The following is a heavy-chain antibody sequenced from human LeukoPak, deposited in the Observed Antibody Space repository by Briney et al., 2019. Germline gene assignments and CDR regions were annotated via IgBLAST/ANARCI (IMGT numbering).Heavy chain of an antibody. Sequence: QSSETLSLTCTVSGGSIRSYWSWIRQPAGRGLEWIGRVYSSGTTDYNPSLKSRVSMSVDTSSNQFSLRLSSMTAADTALYYCARGYKPASGKDGAFDTWGQGTMVTVSS. CDR3: ARGYKPASGKDGAFDT. CDR1: GGSIRSY. D-gene: IGHD6-13*01. CDR2: VYSSGTT. V-gene: IGHV4-4*07. J-gene: IGHJ3*02.